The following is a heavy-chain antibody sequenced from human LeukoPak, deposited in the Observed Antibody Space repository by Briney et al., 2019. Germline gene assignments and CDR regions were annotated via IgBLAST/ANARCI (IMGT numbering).Heavy chain of an antibody. Sequence: ASVKVSCKASGSTFSSYFIHWVRQAPGHGLAWMGIISPSGGTTSYAQEFQGRVTMTRDTSTSTVYMELSSLRSEDTAVYYCGRVTLYAFDIWGQGTMVTVSS. CDR1: GSTFSSYF. CDR3: GRVTLYAFDI. CDR2: ISPSGGTT. J-gene: IGHJ3*02. V-gene: IGHV1-46*01. D-gene: IGHD4-23*01.